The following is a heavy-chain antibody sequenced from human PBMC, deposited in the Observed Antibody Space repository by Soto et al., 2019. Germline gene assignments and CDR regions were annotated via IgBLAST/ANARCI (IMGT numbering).Heavy chain of an antibody. V-gene: IGHV4-31*03. D-gene: IGHD3-22*01. J-gene: IGHJ4*02. CDR3: ARGSGYRAAHPDY. CDR1: GGSISSGGYY. Sequence: SETLSLTCTVSGGSISSGGYYWSWIRQHPGKGLEWIGYIYHSGSTNYNPSLKSRVTISVDTSKNQFSLKLSSVTAADTAVYYCARGSGYRAAHPDYWGQGTLVTVSS. CDR2: IYHSGST.